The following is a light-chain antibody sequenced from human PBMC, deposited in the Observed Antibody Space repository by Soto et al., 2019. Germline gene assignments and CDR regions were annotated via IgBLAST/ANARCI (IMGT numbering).Light chain of an antibody. Sequence: DIQMTQSPSSLSASVGDRVTIACRASQSISNYLNWYQQKPGKAPILLICAASSLQSGVPSRFSGSGSGTDFTLTVTSLQPEDFATYYCQQSYSTPWTFGQGTKVEIK. V-gene: IGKV1-39*01. J-gene: IGKJ1*01. CDR1: QSISNY. CDR2: AAS. CDR3: QQSYSTPWT.